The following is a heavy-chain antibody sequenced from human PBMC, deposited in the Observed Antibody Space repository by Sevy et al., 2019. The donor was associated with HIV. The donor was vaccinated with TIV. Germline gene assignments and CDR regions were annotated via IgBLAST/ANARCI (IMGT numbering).Heavy chain of an antibody. D-gene: IGHD4-17*01. CDR1: GFTFRSDA. CDR3: AKGDEPAADFADYVPNAFDI. CDR2: ISGPGALT. J-gene: IGHJ3*02. V-gene: IGHV3-23*01. Sequence: GGSLRLSCAVSGFTFRSDAMSWVLQAPGKGLEWVSSISGPGALTYYAESVKGRFTISRDNSKNTLFLQMNSLRAEDTALYYCAKGDEPAADFADYVPNAFDIWGQGTMVTVSS.